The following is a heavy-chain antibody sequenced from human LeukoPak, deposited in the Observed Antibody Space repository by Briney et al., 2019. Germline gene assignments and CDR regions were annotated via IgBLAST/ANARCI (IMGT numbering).Heavy chain of an antibody. CDR1: GFTFSGYA. D-gene: IGHD6-19*01. CDR3: ARGHIAVAGHYGAGPSDS. CDR2: ISGSGGST. J-gene: IGHJ4*02. V-gene: IGHV3-23*01. Sequence: GGSLRLSCAASGFTFSGYAMSWVRQAPGKGLEWVSAISGSGGSTYYADSVKGRFTISRDNSKNTLYLQMNSLRAEDTAVYYCARGHIAVAGHYGAGPSDSWGQGTLVTVSP.